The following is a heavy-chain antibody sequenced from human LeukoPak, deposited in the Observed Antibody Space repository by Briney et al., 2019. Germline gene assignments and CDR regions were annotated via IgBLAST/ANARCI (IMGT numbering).Heavy chain of an antibody. Sequence: GASVKVSCKASGGTFSSYAISWVRQAPGQGLEWMGGIIPIFGTANYAQKFQGRVTITADESTSAAYMELSSLRSEDTAVYYCARDQGPDYYDSLHAMDVWGQGTTVTVSS. CDR1: GGTFSSYA. CDR3: ARDQGPDYYDSLHAMDV. CDR2: IIPIFGTA. V-gene: IGHV1-69*13. J-gene: IGHJ6*02. D-gene: IGHD3-22*01.